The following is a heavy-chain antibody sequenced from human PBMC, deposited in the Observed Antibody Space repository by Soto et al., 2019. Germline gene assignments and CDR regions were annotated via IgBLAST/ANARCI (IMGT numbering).Heavy chain of an antibody. CDR2: IKQDGSEK. J-gene: IGHJ4*02. CDR3: ARDPYGDPFGY. Sequence: PGGSLRLSCAASGFTFSSYWLSWVRQAPGKGLEWVANIKQDGSEKYYVDSVKGRFTISRDNAKNSLYLQMNSLRAEDTAVYYCARDPYGDPFGYWGQGTLVTVSS. V-gene: IGHV3-7*01. CDR1: GFTFSSYW. D-gene: IGHD4-17*01.